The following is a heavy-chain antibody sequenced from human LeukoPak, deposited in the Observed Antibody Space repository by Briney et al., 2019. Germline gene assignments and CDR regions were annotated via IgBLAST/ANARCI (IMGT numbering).Heavy chain of an antibody. CDR2: ISSSSSTI. Sequence: PGGSLRLSCAASGFTFSSYTMNWVRQAPGKGLEWVSSISSSSSTIYYADSVKGRFTISRDNAKNSLYLQMNSLRDEDTAVYYCAREVGDYYDSSGSFGYWGQGTLVTVSS. CDR1: GFTFSSYT. D-gene: IGHD3-22*01. CDR3: AREVGDYYDSSGSFGY. J-gene: IGHJ4*02. V-gene: IGHV3-48*02.